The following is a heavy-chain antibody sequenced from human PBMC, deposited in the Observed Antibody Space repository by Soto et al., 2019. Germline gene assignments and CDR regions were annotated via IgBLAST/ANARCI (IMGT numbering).Heavy chain of an antibody. D-gene: IGHD2-21*02. V-gene: IGHV3-74*01. CDR3: VRGDKGGFDL. CDR2: IHSDGSTT. J-gene: IGHJ3*01. CDR1: GFTFNYYW. Sequence: EDQLVESEGGLVQRGGSLRLSCAASGFTFNYYWMHWVRQAPGQGLVWVSHIHSDGSTTTYADSVKGRFTSSRDNEKNTLYLKMNSMRAEDTVVYYCVRGDKGGFDLWGQGTTVTVSS.